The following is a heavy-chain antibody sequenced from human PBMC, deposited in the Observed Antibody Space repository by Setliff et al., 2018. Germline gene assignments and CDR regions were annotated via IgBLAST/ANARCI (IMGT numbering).Heavy chain of an antibody. CDR1: GYTFTSYP. CDR2: INTKTGKP. CDR3: AWSTISCYYACNYYSMDV. Sequence: GASVKVSCKSSGYTFTSYPINWMRQAPGQGLEWMGWINTKTGKPTYAQAFTGRIVFSLDTSVSTAYLQISSLKADDTAIYYCAWSTISCYYACNYYSMDVWGNGTTVTVSS. J-gene: IGHJ6*03. V-gene: IGHV7-4-1*02. D-gene: IGHD2-2*01.